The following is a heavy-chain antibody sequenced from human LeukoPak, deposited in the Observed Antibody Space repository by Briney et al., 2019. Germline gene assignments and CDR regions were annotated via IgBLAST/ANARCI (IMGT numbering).Heavy chain of an antibody. Sequence: SETLSLTCAGYGVSFSGYYWSWIRQPPGKGLEWIGEINHSGSTNYNPSLKSRVTISVDTSKNQFSLKLSSVTAADTAVYYCARGGYCGGDCYSYIDYWGQGTLVTVSS. V-gene: IGHV4-34*01. CDR2: INHSGST. J-gene: IGHJ4*02. D-gene: IGHD2-21*02. CDR1: GVSFSGYY. CDR3: ARGGYCGGDCYSYIDY.